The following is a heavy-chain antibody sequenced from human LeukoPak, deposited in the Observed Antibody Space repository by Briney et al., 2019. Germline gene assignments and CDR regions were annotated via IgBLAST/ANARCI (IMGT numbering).Heavy chain of an antibody. J-gene: IGHJ4*02. V-gene: IGHV1-3*01. CDR1: GYTFTSYA. Sequence: ASVKVSCKASGYTFTSYAMHWVRQAPGQRLEWMGWINAGNGNTKYSQKFQGRVTITRDTSASTAYMELSSLRSEDTAVYYCARGPWSGSYPILWVYWGQGTLVTVSS. D-gene: IGHD1-26*01. CDR3: ARGPWSGSYPILWVY. CDR2: INAGNGNT.